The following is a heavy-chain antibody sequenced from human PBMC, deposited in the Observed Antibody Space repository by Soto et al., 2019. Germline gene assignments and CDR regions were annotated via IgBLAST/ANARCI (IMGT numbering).Heavy chain of an antibody. Sequence: KPSETLSLTCTVSGGSISSGGYYWSWIRQHPGKGLEWIGYIYYSGSTYYNPSLKSRVTISADTSKNQFSLKLSSVTAADTAVYYCARRTSTEYYFDYWGQGALVTVSS. CDR2: IYYSGST. CDR1: GGSISSGGYY. V-gene: IGHV4-31*03. CDR3: ARRTSTEYYFDY. J-gene: IGHJ4*02.